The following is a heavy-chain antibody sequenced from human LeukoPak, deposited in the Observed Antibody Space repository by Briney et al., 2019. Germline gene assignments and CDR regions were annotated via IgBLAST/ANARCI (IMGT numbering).Heavy chain of an antibody. V-gene: IGHV3-21*01. CDR1: GFTFSSYS. J-gene: IGHJ4*02. CDR2: ISSSSSNI. Sequence: GGSLRLSCTASGFTFSSYSMNWVRQAPGKGLEWVSYISSSSSNIFYADSFKGRFTISRDNAQNSLYLQMNSLRVEDTAVYYCARVRGYSYGGVDYWGQGTLVTVSS. D-gene: IGHD5-18*01. CDR3: ARVRGYSYGGVDY.